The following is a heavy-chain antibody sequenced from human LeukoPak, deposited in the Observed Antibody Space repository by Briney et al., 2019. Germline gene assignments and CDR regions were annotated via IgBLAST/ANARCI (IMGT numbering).Heavy chain of an antibody. V-gene: IGHV4-39*01. CDR3: ASPAAGTLSFDY. Sequence: SETLSLTCTVSGGSISSSSYYWGWIRQPPGKGLEWIGSIYYSGSTYYNPSLKSRVTISVDTSKNQFSLKLSSVTAADTAVYYCASPAAGTLSFDYWGQGTLVTVSS. CDR2: IYYSGST. J-gene: IGHJ4*02. D-gene: IGHD6-13*01. CDR1: GGSISSSSYY.